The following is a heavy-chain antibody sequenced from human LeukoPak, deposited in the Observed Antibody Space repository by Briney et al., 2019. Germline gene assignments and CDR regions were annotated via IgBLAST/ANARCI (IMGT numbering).Heavy chain of an antibody. Sequence: SETLSLTCTVSSGSISSGDYYWSSIRQPPGKGLEWIGYIYYSGIPYYNPSLKSRVTISVDTSKNQFSLTLHSVTAADPAVYYCARGAATVMLLAPWGQGPLVPVSS. CDR3: ARGAATVMLLAP. J-gene: IGHJ5*02. D-gene: IGHD4-17*01. V-gene: IGHV4-30-4*01. CDR1: SGSISSGDYY. CDR2: IYYSGIP.